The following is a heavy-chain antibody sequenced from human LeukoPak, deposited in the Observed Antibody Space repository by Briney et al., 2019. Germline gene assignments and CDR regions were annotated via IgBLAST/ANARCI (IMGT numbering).Heavy chain of an antibody. V-gene: IGHV3-53*01. Sequence: GGSLRLSCAASGFTVSSNYMSWVRQAPGKGLEWVSVIYSGGSTYYADSVKGRFTISRDNSKNTLYLQINSLRVEDTAVYYCARDQLGAVLYFDYWGQGTLVTVSS. D-gene: IGHD1-1*01. CDR2: IYSGGST. CDR3: ARDQLGAVLYFDY. CDR1: GFTVSSNY. J-gene: IGHJ4*02.